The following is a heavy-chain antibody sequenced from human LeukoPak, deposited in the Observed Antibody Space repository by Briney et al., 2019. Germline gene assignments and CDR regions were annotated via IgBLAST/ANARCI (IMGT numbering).Heavy chain of an antibody. Sequence: SETLSLTCTVSGGSISSYYWSWIRQPPGKGLEWIGYIYYSGSTNYNPSLNSRVTISVDTSKNQFSLKLSSVTAADTAVYYCASMYSYGYVRFDPWGQGTLVTVSS. D-gene: IGHD5-18*01. CDR3: ASMYSYGYVRFDP. V-gene: IGHV4-59*01. J-gene: IGHJ5*02. CDR1: GGSISSYY. CDR2: IYYSGST.